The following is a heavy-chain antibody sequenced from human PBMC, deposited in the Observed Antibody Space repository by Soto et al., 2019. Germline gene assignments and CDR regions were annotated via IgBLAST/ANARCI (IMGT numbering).Heavy chain of an antibody. D-gene: IGHD3-22*01. V-gene: IGHV5-10-1*01. J-gene: IGHJ3*02. CDR2: IDPSESYT. Sequence: GESLKIYFKGSGYSFTSYWIGWVRQMPGKGLEWMGRIDPSESYTNYSPSFQGHVTISADKSISTAYLQWSSLKASDTAMYYCARINYYDSSGFDIWGQGTMVTVSS. CDR1: GYSFTSYW. CDR3: ARINYYDSSGFDI.